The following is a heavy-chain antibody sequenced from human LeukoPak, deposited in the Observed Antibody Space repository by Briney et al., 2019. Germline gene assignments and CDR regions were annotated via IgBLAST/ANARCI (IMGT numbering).Heavy chain of an antibody. CDR1: GFTFSTSW. CDR2: INEDGTTK. D-gene: IGHD5-24*01. Sequence: GGSLRLSCAASGFTFSTSWMTWVRQAPGKGLEWVANINEDGTTKYYVDSVRGRFSFAGETADKSFYLQMNIPRADDMALYYGAKGRDSYSYFDYWGQGTRVTVSA. J-gene: IGHJ4*02. V-gene: IGHV3-7*03. CDR3: AKGRDSYSYFDY.